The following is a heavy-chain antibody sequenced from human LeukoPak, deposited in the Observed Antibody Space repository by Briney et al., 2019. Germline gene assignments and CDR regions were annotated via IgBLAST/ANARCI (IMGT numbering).Heavy chain of an antibody. D-gene: IGHD2-2*01. CDR2: INPNSGGT. Sequence: ASVKVSCKASGYTFTGYYMHWVRQAPGQGLEWMGWINPNSGGTNYAQKFQGRVTMTRDTFINTVYMDLSSLRSDDTAVYYCARDRMGDCATTSCYLAYWGQGTQVTVSS. CDR1: GYTFTGYY. J-gene: IGHJ4*02. CDR3: ARDRMGDCATTSCYLAY. V-gene: IGHV1-2*02.